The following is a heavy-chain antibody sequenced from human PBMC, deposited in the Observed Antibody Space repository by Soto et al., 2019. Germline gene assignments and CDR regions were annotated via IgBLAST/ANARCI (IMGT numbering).Heavy chain of an antibody. CDR3: ARDSAGCSGGICYADNYFGIDV. D-gene: IGHD2-15*01. Sequence: SETLSLTCTLSGASISNYYWSWIRQPAGKGLEWIGRFYTSGSANYNPSLKSRVTMSVDTSKNQFSLKLSSVTAADTAMYYCARDSAGCSGGICYADNYFGIDVWGQGTPVTVSS. CDR1: GASISNYY. J-gene: IGHJ6*02. CDR2: FYTSGSA. V-gene: IGHV4-4*07.